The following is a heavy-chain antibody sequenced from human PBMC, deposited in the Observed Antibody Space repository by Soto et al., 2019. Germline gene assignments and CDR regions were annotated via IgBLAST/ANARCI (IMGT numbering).Heavy chain of an antibody. J-gene: IGHJ3*02. CDR1: GGSISSGGYS. V-gene: IGHV4-30-2*01. Sequence: PSETLSLTCAVSGGSISSGGYSWSWIRQAPGKGPEWIGYMYHSGSTYYNPSLKSRVTISIDRSKNQFSLKLSSVTAADTAVYYCARRRITMIVVVFDAFDIWGQGTMVTVSS. CDR2: MYHSGST. CDR3: ARRRITMIVVVFDAFDI. D-gene: IGHD3-22*01.